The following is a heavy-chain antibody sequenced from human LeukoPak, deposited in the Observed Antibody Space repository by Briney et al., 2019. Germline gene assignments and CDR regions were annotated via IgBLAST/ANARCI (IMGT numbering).Heavy chain of an antibody. CDR2: INPGDSDT. CDR1: GYSFTSSW. D-gene: IGHD3-10*01. CDR3: ARQPGAGWFDP. Sequence: GESLKISCQASGYSFTSSWIGWARQMPGKGLEWMATINPGDSDTRYSPSFQGQVTISADKSISTVYLQWGSLKASDTAMYCCARQPGAGWFDPWGQGTLVTVSS. V-gene: IGHV5-51*01. J-gene: IGHJ5*02.